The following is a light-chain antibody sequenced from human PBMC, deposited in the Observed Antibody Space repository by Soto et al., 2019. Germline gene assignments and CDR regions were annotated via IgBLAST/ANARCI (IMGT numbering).Light chain of an antibody. CDR2: YDD. V-gene: IGLV1-36*01. J-gene: IGLJ3*02. CDR1: SSNIGKNA. CDR3: AAWDDSLNVVL. Sequence: QSVLTQPTSVSEAPRQRVTISCSGNSSNIGKNAVNWYQHLPGKAPKLLIYYDDLLPSGVSDRFSGSKSGTSASLAISGLQSDDEGAYYCAAWDDSLNVVLFGGGTKLTVL.